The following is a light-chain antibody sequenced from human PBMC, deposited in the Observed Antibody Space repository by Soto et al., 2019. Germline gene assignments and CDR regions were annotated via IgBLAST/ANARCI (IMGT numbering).Light chain of an antibody. V-gene: IGKV3-20*01. CDR3: QQYDTSPGT. CDR1: QSVSSSY. J-gene: IGKJ1*01. CDR2: ATS. Sequence: IVLTQSPGTLSLSPGESATLSCRASQSVSSSYLAWYQQKPGQAPRLLIYATSSRATGIPDRFSGSGSGTDVILTISRLEPDDFAVYYCQQYDTSPGTFGQGTKVEIK.